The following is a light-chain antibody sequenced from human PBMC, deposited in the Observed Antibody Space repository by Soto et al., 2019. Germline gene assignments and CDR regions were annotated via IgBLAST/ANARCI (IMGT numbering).Light chain of an antibody. V-gene: IGLV2-23*01. J-gene: IGLJ2*01. CDR2: EGS. Sequence: QSALTQPASVCGSPGQSITISCTGTSSDVGSYNLVSWYQQHPGKAPKLMIYEGSNRPSGVSNRFSGSKSGNTASLTISGLQAEDEADYYCCSYAGSSTHVVFGGGTKVTVL. CDR3: CSYAGSSTHVV. CDR1: SSDVGSYNL.